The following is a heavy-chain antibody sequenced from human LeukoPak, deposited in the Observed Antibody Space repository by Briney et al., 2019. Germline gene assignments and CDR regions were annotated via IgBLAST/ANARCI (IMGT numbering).Heavy chain of an antibody. Sequence: PGGSLRLSCAASGFTFSTYVMRWVRQAPGKGLEWVSGISASGGSTCYADSVKGRFTISRDNSKNTLYLQMNSLGAGDTAIYYCAKGGPPRDYYFDYWGQGSLVTVSS. CDR1: GFTFSTYV. V-gene: IGHV3-23*01. D-gene: IGHD3-10*01. J-gene: IGHJ4*02. CDR3: AKGGPPRDYYFDY. CDR2: ISASGGST.